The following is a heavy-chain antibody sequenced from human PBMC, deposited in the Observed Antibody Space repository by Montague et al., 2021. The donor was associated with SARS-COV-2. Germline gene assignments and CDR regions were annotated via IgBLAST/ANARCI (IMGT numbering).Heavy chain of an antibody. D-gene: IGHD3-3*01. CDR1: GGSISSGSYY. J-gene: IGHJ4*02. Sequence: TLSLTCTVSGGSISSGSYYWSWIRQPAGKGLEWIGRMYTSGSTNYNPSLKSRVTISVDTSKNQFSLKLSSVTAADTAVYYCARQLAGCWSGYFDYWGQGTLVTVSS. CDR3: ARQLAGCWSGYFDY. CDR2: MYTSGST. V-gene: IGHV4-61*02.